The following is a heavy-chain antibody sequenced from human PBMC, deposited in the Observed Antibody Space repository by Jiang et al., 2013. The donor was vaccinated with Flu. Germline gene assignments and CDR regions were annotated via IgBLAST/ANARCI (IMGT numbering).Heavy chain of an antibody. V-gene: IGHV4-39*01. J-gene: IGHJ4*02. D-gene: IGHD1-26*01. CDR2: IYSGST. CDR1: GGSISSPSSY. CDR3: ARQWDDTGNYYARAHFDS. Sequence: GSGLVKPSETLSLTCAVSGGSISSPSSYWGWIRRPPGKGLEWIASIYSGSTYYNPSLQSRVTVSVDTSKNHFSLNLRSVTAADTAIYYCARQWDDTGNYYARAHFDSWGQGTLVTVAS.